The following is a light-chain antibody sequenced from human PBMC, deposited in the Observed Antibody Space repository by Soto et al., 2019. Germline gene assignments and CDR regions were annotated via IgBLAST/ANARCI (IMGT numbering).Light chain of an antibody. V-gene: IGLV2-23*02. J-gene: IGLJ2*01. CDR3: CSYAGSSTLV. Sequence: QSALTQPASVSGSPGQSITISCTGTSSDVGSYNLVSWYQHYPGKAPKLMIYEVSKRPSGVSNRFSGSKSGNTASLTISGLQAEDEADYYCCSYAGSSTLVFGGGTQLTVL. CDR1: SSDVGSYNL. CDR2: EVS.